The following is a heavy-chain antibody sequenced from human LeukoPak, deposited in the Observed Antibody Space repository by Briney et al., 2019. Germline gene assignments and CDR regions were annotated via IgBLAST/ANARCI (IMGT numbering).Heavy chain of an antibody. CDR2: IWYVGSNK. CDR1: GFTFSSYG. D-gene: IGHD1-26*01. J-gene: IGHJ4*02. CDR3: ARGWEYFDY. V-gene: IGHV3-33*01. Sequence: GRSLRLSCAASGFTFSSYGMHWVRQAPGKGLEWVAVIWYVGSNKYYADSVKGRFTISRDNSKNTLYLQMNSLRAEDTAVYYCARGWEYFDYWGQGTLVTVSS.